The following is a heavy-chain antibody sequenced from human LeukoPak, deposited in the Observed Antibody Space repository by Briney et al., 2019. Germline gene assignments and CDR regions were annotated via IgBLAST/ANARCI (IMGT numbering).Heavy chain of an antibody. CDR2: IIPIFGTA. CDR1: GGTFSSYA. CDR3: ARAAQVSDAFDI. V-gene: IGHV1-69*05. Sequence: ASVKVSCKASGGTFSSYAISWVRQAPGQGLEWMGGIIPIFGTANYAQKFQGRATITTDESTSTAYMELSSLRSEDTAVYYCARAAQVSDAFDIWGQGTMVTVSS. D-gene: IGHD1-14*01. J-gene: IGHJ3*02.